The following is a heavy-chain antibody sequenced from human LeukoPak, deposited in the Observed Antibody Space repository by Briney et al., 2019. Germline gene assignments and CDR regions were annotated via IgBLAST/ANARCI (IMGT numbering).Heavy chain of an antibody. V-gene: IGHV6-1*01. CDR3: AREGRRISGGTLSLDY. CDR2: TFYRSKWYY. J-gene: IGHJ4*02. CDR1: GDSVSNNNAA. Sequence: SQTLSLTYAISGDSVSNNNAAWNWLRQSPSRRLEWLGRTFYRSKWYYDYAVSVKSRITINSDTSKNQFSLQLTYVNPEDTAVYYCAREGRRISGGTLSLDYWGQGTLVTVSS. D-gene: IGHD2-15*01.